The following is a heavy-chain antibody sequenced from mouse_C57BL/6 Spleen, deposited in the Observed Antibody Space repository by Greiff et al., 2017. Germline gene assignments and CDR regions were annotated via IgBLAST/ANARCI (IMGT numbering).Heavy chain of an antibody. CDR3: ARYMIYDGHFDY. Sequence: EVKLVESGGGLVQPGGSLSLSCAASGFTFTDYYMSWVRQPPGKALEWLGFIRNKANGYTTEYSASVKGRFTISRDNSQSILYLQMNALRAEDSATDDCARYMIYDGHFDYWGQGTTLTVSS. CDR2: IRNKANGYTT. J-gene: IGHJ2*01. D-gene: IGHD2-3*01. CDR1: GFTFTDYY. V-gene: IGHV7-3*01.